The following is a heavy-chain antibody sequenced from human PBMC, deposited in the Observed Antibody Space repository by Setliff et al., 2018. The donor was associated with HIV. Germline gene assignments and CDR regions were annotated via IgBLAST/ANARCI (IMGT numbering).Heavy chain of an antibody. Sequence: ASETLSLTCSVSGGSISSHYWTWIRQPPGEGLEWIGEINHSGKTNYNPSLKSRVTISVDTSKNQFSLKLSSVTAADTAVYYCASTYCGGDCYSRYFQHWGQGTLVTAPQ. CDR3: ASTYCGGDCYSRYFQH. J-gene: IGHJ1*01. CDR2: INHSGKT. D-gene: IGHD2-21*02. CDR1: GGSISSHY. V-gene: IGHV4-59*11.